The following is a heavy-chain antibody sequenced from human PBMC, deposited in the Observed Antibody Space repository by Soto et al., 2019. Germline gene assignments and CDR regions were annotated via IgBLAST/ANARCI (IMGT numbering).Heavy chain of an antibody. J-gene: IGHJ4*02. D-gene: IGHD3-3*01. CDR2: ISYDGSNK. Sequence: GGSLRLSCAASGFTFSSYAMHWVRQAPGKGLEWVAFISYDGSNKYYADSVKGRFTISRDNSKNTLFLQMNSLTAEDTAVYYCARGLYYGLSDYFEYWGQGTLVTVSS. CDR3: ARGLYYGLSDYFEY. V-gene: IGHV3-30-3*01. CDR1: GFTFSSYA.